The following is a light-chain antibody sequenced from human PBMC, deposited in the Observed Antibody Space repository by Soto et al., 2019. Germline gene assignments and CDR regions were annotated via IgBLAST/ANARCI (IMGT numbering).Light chain of an antibody. CDR3: MQGTHWPPYS. CDR1: RSLVYRDGNTY. CDR2: KVS. J-gene: IGKJ2*03. V-gene: IGKV2-30*01. Sequence: VVLTQSPLSLPVTLGQPASISCRSSRSLVYRDGNTYLNWFQQRPGQSPRRLIYKVSDRDSGVPDRFSGSGSGTDFPLKISRVEAEYVGAYYCMQGTHWPPYSFGQGTKLKIK.